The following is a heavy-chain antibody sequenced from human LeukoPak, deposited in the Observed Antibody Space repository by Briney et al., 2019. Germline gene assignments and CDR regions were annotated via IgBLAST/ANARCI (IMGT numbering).Heavy chain of an antibody. CDR3: ARDGFGYYGMDV. CDR2: INHSGST. CDR1: GGSFSGYY. D-gene: IGHD3-10*01. V-gene: IGHV4-34*01. Sequence: PSETLSLTCAVYGGSFSGYYWSWIRQPPGKGLEWIGEINHSGSTNYNPSLKSRVTISVDTSKNQFSLKLSSVTAADTAVYYCARDGFGYYGMDVWGQGTTVTVSS. J-gene: IGHJ6*02.